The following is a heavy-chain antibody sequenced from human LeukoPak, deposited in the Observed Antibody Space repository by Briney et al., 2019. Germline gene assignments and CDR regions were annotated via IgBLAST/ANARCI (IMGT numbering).Heavy chain of an antibody. V-gene: IGHV3-23*01. CDR3: AKDFYYEILTGFFDY. CDR1: GFTLNSYA. CDR2: ITGSGAGT. D-gene: IGHD3-9*01. J-gene: IGHJ4*02. Sequence: GGSLRLSCAASGFTLNSYAMSWVRRAPGKGLEWVSTITGSGAGTYYADSVKGRFTISRDNSKNTVYLQMNSLRAEDTAVYYCAKDFYYEILTGFFDYWGQGALVTVSS.